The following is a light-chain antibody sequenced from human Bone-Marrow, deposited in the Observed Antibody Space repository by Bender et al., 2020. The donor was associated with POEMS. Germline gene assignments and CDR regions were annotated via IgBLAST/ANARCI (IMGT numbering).Light chain of an antibody. CDR3: GSYAGSDNYV. Sequence: QSALTQPASVSGSPGQSITISCTGTSSDVGGYNYVSWYQQHPGKVPKLILYDVTNRPSGISIRFSGSKSGNTASLTVSGLQAEDEADYYCGSYAGSDNYVFGTGTKVTVL. CDR1: SSDVGGYNY. J-gene: IGLJ1*01. CDR2: DVT. V-gene: IGLV2-14*03.